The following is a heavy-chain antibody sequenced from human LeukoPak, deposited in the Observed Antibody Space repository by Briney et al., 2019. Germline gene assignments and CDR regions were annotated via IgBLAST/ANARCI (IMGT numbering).Heavy chain of an antibody. D-gene: IGHD2-15*01. CDR1: GYTFTSYY. CDR3: ARDRVVNDAFDI. V-gene: IGHV1-46*01. CDR2: INPSGGST. Sequence: RASVKVSCKASGYTFTSYYMHWVRQAPGQGLEWMGIINPSGGSTSYAQKFQGSVTMTRDTSTSTVYMELSSLRSEDTAVYYCARDRVVNDAFDIWGQGTMVTVSS. J-gene: IGHJ3*02.